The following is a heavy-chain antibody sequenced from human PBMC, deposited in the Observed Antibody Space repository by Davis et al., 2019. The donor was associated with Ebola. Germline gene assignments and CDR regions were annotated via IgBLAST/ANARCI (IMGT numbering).Heavy chain of an antibody. D-gene: IGHD3-22*01. J-gene: IGHJ6*03. CDR2: INHTGST. CDR3: ARGPQYYYDSSGYYRYYYYYMDV. Sequence: SETLSLTCAVYGGSFTGYYWSWIRQPPGKGLEWIGEINHTGSTNYNPSLKSRVTISIDTSKKQFSLKLSSVTAADTAVYYCARGPQYYYDSSGYYRYYYYYMDVWGKGTTVTVSS. V-gene: IGHV4-34*01. CDR1: GGSFTGYY.